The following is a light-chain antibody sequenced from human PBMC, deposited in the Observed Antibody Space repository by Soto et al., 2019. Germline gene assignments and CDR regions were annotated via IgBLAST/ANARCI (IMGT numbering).Light chain of an antibody. CDR1: QVISKY. CDR3: QQYGSSPKT. Sequence: IQLTQSPSSLSASVGDRVTITCRASQVISKYLAWYQQKPGTAPKLLIYLASTLQGGVPSRFSGSGSGTDFTLTISRLEPEDFAVYYCQQYGSSPKTFGQGTKVDIK. J-gene: IGKJ1*01. V-gene: IGKV1-9*01. CDR2: LAS.